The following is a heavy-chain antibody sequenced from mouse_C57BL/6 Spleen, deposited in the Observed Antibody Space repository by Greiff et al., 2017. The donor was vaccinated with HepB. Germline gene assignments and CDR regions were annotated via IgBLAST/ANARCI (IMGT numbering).Heavy chain of an antibody. CDR2: ISSGGSYT. V-gene: IGHV5-6*01. CDR1: GFTFSSYG. J-gene: IGHJ2*01. D-gene: IGHD2-5*01. CDR3: ASRAYYSNYGFDY. Sequence: EVMLVESGGDLVKPGGSLKLSCAASGFTFSSYGMSWVRQTPDKRLEWVATISSGGSYTYYPDSVKGRFTISRDNAKNTLYLQMSSLKSEDTAMYYCASRAYYSNYGFDYWGQGTTLTVSS.